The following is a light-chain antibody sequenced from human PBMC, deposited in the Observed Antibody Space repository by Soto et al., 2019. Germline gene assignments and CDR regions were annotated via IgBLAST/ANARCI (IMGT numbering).Light chain of an antibody. CDR1: QTVISTH. V-gene: IGKV3-20*01. CDR2: ATS. J-gene: IGKJ5*01. CDR3: QQYDSSSVT. Sequence: IILTQSPGTLSLSPGEGATLSCKASQTVISTHLAWYQQKPGQAPRLLIYATSNRATGIPDRFSGSGSGRDFTLTIDSLEPEDFAVYYCQQYDSSSVTFGQGTRLDLK.